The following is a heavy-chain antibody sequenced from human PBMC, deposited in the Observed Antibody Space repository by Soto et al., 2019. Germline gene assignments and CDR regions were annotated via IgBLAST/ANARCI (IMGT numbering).Heavy chain of an antibody. CDR3: ARGRFGEQDY. V-gene: IGHV4-34*01. D-gene: IGHD3-10*01. J-gene: IGHJ4*02. Sequence: QVQLQQWGAGLLKTSETLSLPCAVYSASFSGYYWSWIRQPPGKGLECIGEINHSGSTNYNPSLKSRVTISVDTSKNQFSLKLSSVTAADTAVYYCARGRFGEQDYGGQGTLVTVSS. CDR1: SASFSGYY. CDR2: INHSGST.